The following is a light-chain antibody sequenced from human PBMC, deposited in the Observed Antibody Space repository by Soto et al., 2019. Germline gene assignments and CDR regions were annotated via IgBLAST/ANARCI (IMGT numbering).Light chain of an antibody. CDR2: AAS. V-gene: IGKV1-8*01. CDR3: QQYYSYPIT. J-gene: IGKJ5*01. CDR1: QGISSY. Sequence: QMTQSPSSVSASVGARVTLTCRASQGISSYLAWYQQNPGKAPKLLIYAASTLQSGVPSRFSGSGSGTDFNLTISCLQSEDFATYYFQQYYSYPITFGQGTRLEIK.